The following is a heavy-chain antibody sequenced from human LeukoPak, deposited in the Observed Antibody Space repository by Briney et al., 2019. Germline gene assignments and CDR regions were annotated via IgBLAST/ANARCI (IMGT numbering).Heavy chain of an antibody. J-gene: IGHJ4*02. V-gene: IGHV4-59*08. CDR1: GGSISNYY. Sequence: SETLSLTCTVPGGSISNYYWSWIRQPPGRGLEWIGYINYSGSTNYNPSLKNRVTISVDTSKNQFSLKVTSVTAADTAVYYCARLNGGYWGQGTLVIVSS. CDR3: ARLNGGY. CDR2: INYSGST. D-gene: IGHD1-1*01.